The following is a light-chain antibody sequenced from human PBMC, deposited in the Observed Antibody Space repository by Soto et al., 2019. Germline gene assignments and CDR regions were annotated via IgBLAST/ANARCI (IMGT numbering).Light chain of an antibody. Sequence: DIQMTQSPSSLSASVGDRVTVTCRTSQNIYNYLNWYQQKPGKAPKLLICAASSVQSGVPLRFSGSGSRTDFTLTISSLQPEDFATYYCQQTHSTPVTFGQGTRLEIK. CDR1: QNIYNY. CDR2: AAS. CDR3: QQTHSTPVT. J-gene: IGKJ5*01. V-gene: IGKV1-39*01.